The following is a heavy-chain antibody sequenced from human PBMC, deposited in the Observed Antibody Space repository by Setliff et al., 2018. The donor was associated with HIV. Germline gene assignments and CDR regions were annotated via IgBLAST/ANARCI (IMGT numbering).Heavy chain of an antibody. CDR3: AKVMSITMVRGALGN. CDR2: INPSSGST. V-gene: IGHV1-46*01. J-gene: IGHJ4*02. CDR1: GCTFTSYY. D-gene: IGHD3-10*01. Sequence: ASVKVSCKASGCTFTSYYMHWVRQAPGQGLEWMGIINPSSGSTTYAQKFQGRVTMTRDTSTSTVYMELSSLRSDDTAVYYCAKVMSITMVRGALGNWGQGTLVTVSS.